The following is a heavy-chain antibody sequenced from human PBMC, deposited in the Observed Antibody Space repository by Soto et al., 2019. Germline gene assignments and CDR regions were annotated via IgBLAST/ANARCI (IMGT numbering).Heavy chain of an antibody. Sequence: GGSLRLSCAASGFPFSIYAMSWVRQAPGKGLEWVSAISGSGGSTYYADSVKGRFTISRDNSKNTLYLQMNSLRAEDTAVYYCAKRRYYDRSGYSSWGQGTLVTVSS. CDR2: ISGSGGST. V-gene: IGHV3-23*01. CDR3: AKRRYYDRSGYSS. D-gene: IGHD3-22*01. CDR1: GFPFSIYA. J-gene: IGHJ5*02.